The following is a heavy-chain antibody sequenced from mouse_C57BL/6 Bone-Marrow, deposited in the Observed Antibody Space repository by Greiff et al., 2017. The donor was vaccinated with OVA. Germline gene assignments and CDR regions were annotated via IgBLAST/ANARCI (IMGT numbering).Heavy chain of an antibody. J-gene: IGHJ2*01. Sequence: EVKVVESGGGLVKPGGSLKLSCAASGFTFSSYAMSWVRQTPEKRLEWVATISDGGSYTYYPDNVKGRFTISRDNAKNNLYLQMSHLKSEDTAMYYCARRVGHYFDYWGQGTTLTVSS. CDR2: ISDGGSYT. CDR1: GFTFSSYA. D-gene: IGHD1-1*02. V-gene: IGHV5-4*03. CDR3: ARRVGHYFDY.